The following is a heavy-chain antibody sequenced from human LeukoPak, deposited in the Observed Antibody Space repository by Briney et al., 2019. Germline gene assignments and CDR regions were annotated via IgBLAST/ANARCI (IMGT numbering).Heavy chain of an antibody. Sequence: PGGSLRLSCAASGFTFSHHGMNWVRQAPGKGLEWVSGVGPSGARTYYADSVKGRFTISRDNAKNSLYLQMNSLRAEDTAVYYCARDRGNQRGYYYYYMDVWGKGTTVTVSS. V-gene: IGHV3-21*01. D-gene: IGHD1-14*01. J-gene: IGHJ6*03. CDR2: VGPSGART. CDR3: ARDRGNQRGYYYYYMDV. CDR1: GFTFSHHG.